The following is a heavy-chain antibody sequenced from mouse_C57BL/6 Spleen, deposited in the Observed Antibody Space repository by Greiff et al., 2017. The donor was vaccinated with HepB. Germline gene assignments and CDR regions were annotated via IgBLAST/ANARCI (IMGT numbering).Heavy chain of an antibody. CDR3: ARAYYGNYGGLFDY. V-gene: IGHV2-2*01. CDR2: IWSGGST. Sequence: QVQLKESGPGLVQPSQSLSITCTVSGFSLTSYGVHWVRQSPGKGLEWLGVIWSGGSTDYNAAFISRLSISKDNSKSQVFFKMNSLQADDTAIYYCARAYYGNYGGLFDYWGQGTTLTVSS. D-gene: IGHD2-10*01. CDR1: GFSLTSYG. J-gene: IGHJ2*01.